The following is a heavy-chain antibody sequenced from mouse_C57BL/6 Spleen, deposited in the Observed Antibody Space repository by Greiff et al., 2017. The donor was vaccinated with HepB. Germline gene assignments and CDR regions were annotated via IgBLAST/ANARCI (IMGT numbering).Heavy chain of an antibody. V-gene: IGHV5-17*01. Sequence: EVKLMESGGGLVKPGGSLKLSCAASGFTFSDYGMHWVRQAPEKGLEWVAYISSGSSTIYYADTVKGRFTISRDNAKNTLFLQMTSLRSEDTAMYYCARPPSNYYGSSYWNFDVWGTGTTVTVSS. J-gene: IGHJ1*03. CDR1: GFTFSDYG. D-gene: IGHD1-1*01. CDR3: ARPPSNYYGSSYWNFDV. CDR2: ISSGSSTI.